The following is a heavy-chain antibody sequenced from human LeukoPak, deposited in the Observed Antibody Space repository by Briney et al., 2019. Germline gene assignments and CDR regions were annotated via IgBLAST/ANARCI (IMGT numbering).Heavy chain of an antibody. CDR2: IYYSGST. Sequence: PSQTLSLTCTVSGGSISSGGYYWSWIRQHPGKGLEWIGYIYYSGSTYYNPSLKSRVTISVDTSKNQFSLKLSSVTAADTAVYYCARAPLYYDSSGYSWGGDAFDIWGQGTMVTVSS. V-gene: IGHV4-31*03. D-gene: IGHD3-22*01. CDR1: GGSISSGGYY. CDR3: ARAPLYYDSSGYSWGGDAFDI. J-gene: IGHJ3*02.